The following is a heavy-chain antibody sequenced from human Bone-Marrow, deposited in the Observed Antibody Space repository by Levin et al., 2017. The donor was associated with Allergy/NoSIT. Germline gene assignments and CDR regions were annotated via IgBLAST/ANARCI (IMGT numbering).Heavy chain of an antibody. CDR2: IYSGGST. CDR1: GFTVSSNY. CDR3: ARDRSSGWYYAFDI. D-gene: IGHD6-19*01. V-gene: IGHV3-53*01. J-gene: IGHJ3*02. Sequence: GGSLRLSCAASGFTVSSNYMSWVRQAPGKGLEWVSVIYSGGSTYYADSVKGRFTISRDNSKNTLYLQMNSLRAEDTAVYYCARDRSSGWYYAFDIWGQGTMVTVSS.